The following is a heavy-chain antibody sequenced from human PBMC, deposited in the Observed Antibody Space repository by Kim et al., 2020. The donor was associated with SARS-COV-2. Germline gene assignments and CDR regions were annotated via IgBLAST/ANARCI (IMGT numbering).Heavy chain of an antibody. CDR3: ARGSYYDSSGYYYAY. V-gene: IGHV3-30*07. Sequence: DSVKGRLTISRDNSKNTLYLQMNSLRAEDTAVYYCARGSYYDSSGYYYAYWGQGTLVTVSS. D-gene: IGHD3-22*01. J-gene: IGHJ4*02.